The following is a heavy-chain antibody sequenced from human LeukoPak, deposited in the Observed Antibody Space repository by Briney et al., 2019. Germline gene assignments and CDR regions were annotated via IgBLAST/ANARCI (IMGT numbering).Heavy chain of an antibody. CDR1: GFTFSSYS. D-gene: IGHD5-12*01. CDR3: ARVGGYSGYEWNDY. J-gene: IGHJ4*02. V-gene: IGHV3-21*01. Sequence: GGSLRLSCAASGFTFSSYSMNWVRQAPGKGLEWVSSISSSSSYIYYADSVKGRFTTSRDNAKNSLYLQMNSLRAEDTAVYYCARVGGYSGYEWNDYWGQGTLVTVSS. CDR2: ISSSSSYI.